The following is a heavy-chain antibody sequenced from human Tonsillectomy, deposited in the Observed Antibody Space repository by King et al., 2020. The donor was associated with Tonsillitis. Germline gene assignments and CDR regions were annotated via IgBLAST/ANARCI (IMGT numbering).Heavy chain of an antibody. CDR3: ARVNYDYISGMDV. V-gene: IGHV3-7*03. CDR1: GFTFSRYW. J-gene: IGHJ6*02. CDR2: IKPDGTEK. D-gene: IGHD3-16*01. Sequence: VQLVESGGGLVQPGGSLRLSCAASGFTFSRYWMSWVRQAPGKGPEWVANIKPDGTEKYDVGSVRGRFTISRDNAKSSLYLQMNSLRAEDTALYYCARVNYDYISGMDVWGQGTTVTVSS.